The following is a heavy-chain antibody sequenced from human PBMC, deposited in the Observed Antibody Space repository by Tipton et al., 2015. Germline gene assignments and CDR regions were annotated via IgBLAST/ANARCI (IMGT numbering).Heavy chain of an antibody. CDR3: ARLEEDCSDNICFAFDP. D-gene: IGHD2-2*01. Sequence: TLSLTCSVSSDSISKYYWSWIRQPPGKGLEWIGYISYTDGAHYNPALESRVTISVDTSKNQFSLKLSSVTAADTAVYYCARLEEDCSDNICFAFDPWGQGTLVTVSS. V-gene: IGHV4-59*12. CDR1: SDSISKYY. CDR2: ISYTDGA. J-gene: IGHJ5*02.